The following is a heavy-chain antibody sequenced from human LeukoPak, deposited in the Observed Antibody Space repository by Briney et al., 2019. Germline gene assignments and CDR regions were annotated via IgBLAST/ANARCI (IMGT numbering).Heavy chain of an antibody. J-gene: IGHJ4*02. CDR2: FYHSGNT. Sequence: SETLSLTCAVSGYSISSNYYWGWIRQPPGKGPEWIGCFYHSGNTYYNPSLKSRVTISVDTSKNQFSLKLSSVTAADTAVYYCAREHFDYWGQGALVTVSS. V-gene: IGHV4-38-2*02. CDR3: AREHFDY. CDR1: GYSISSNYY.